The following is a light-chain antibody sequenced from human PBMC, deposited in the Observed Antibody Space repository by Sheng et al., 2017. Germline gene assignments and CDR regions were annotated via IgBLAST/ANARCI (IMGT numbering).Light chain of an antibody. Sequence: IQMTQSPSSLSASVGDRVTITCQASQDISNYLNWYQQRPGKAPKLLIYSASTLESGVPSRFSGSGAGTYFTLTISSLQSEDFATYYCLQDNNFPWTFGQGTKVEIK. CDR1: QDISNY. CDR3: LQDNNFPWT. J-gene: IGKJ1*01. V-gene: IGKV1-6*01. CDR2: SAS.